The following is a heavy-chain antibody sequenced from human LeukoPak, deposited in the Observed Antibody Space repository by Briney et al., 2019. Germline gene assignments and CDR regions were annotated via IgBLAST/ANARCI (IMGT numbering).Heavy chain of an antibody. D-gene: IGHD4-17*01. CDR3: TTDSHDYGDYGLGY. CDR1: GFTFSYAW. V-gene: IGHV3-15*01. J-gene: IGHJ4*02. Sequence: PGGSLRLSCAASGFTFSYAWMSWVRQAPGKGLEWVGRIKSKTDGGTTDYAAHVKGRFTITRDNSKTTLYLQMNSLKTEDTVYYCTTDSHDYGDYGLGYWGQGTLVTVSS. CDR2: IKSKTDGGTT.